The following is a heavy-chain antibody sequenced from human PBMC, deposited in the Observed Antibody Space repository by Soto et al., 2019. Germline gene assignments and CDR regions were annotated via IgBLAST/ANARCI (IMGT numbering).Heavy chain of an antibody. J-gene: IGHJ6*02. CDR3: ARVVPAARYYYYYYGMDV. CDR2: IYYSGST. V-gene: IGHV4-59*01. D-gene: IGHD2-2*01. CDR1: GGSISSYY. Sequence: SETLSLTCTVSGGSISSYYWGWIRQPPGKGLEWIGYIYYSGSTNYNPSLKSRVTISVDTSKNQFSLKLSSVTAADTAAYYCARVVPAARYYYYYYGMDVWGQGTTVTVSS.